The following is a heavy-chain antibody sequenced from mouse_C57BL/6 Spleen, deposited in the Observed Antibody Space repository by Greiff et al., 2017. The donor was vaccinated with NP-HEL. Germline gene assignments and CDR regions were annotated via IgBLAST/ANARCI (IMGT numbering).Heavy chain of an antibody. CDR3: AREGLRLGYYYAMDY. V-gene: IGHV1-55*01. CDR2: IYPGSGST. D-gene: IGHD2-4*01. CDR1: GYTFTSYW. Sequence: VQLQQPGAELVKPGASVKMSCKASGYTFTSYWITWVKQRPRQGLEWIGDIYPGSGSTNYNEKFKSKATLTVDTSSSTAYMQLSSLTSEDSAVYYCAREGLRLGYYYAMDYWGQGTSVTVSS. J-gene: IGHJ4*01.